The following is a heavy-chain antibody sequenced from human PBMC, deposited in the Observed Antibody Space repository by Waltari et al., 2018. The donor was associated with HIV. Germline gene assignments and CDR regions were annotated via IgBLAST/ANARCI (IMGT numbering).Heavy chain of an antibody. J-gene: IGHJ6*02. CDR2: ISSSSNYI. CDR1: GFSFSNYT. Sequence: EVQLVESGGGLVKPGRSLRLSCAASGFSFSNYTMTWVRQAPGKGLEWVSSISSSSNYIYYKDSLKGRFTISRDNAKNSLYLQMNSLRVEDTAVYYCARPIMITFGGVIVTPTYYYYGMDVWGQGTTVTVSS. V-gene: IGHV3-21*02. D-gene: IGHD3-16*02. CDR3: ARPIMITFGGVIVTPTYYYYGMDV.